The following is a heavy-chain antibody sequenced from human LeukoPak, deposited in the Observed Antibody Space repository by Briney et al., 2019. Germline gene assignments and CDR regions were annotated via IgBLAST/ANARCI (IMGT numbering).Heavy chain of an antibody. V-gene: IGHV3-23*01. CDR3: VKASSSSPQYNWFDA. J-gene: IGHJ5*02. CDR2: VSGTGGRT. D-gene: IGHD6-6*01. CDR1: GFTFSTYA. Sequence: GGSLRLSCAASGFTFSTYAMSCVRQAPGKGLEWVSVVSGTGGRTYYADSVKGRFTISRDNSKNTLYLQMNSLRAEDTALYYCVKASSSSPQYNWFDAWGQGTLVTVSS.